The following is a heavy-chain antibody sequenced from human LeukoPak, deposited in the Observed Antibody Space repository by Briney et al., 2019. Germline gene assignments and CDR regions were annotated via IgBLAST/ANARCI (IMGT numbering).Heavy chain of an antibody. D-gene: IGHD3-16*01. CDR1: NGSFSGYY. CDR2: VNLDGDT. J-gene: IGHJ5*02. V-gene: IGHV4-34*01. CDR3: ARAAWNGGGGFDP. Sequence: SETLSLTCAVYNGSFSGYYWSWIRQSPGKGLEWFGEVNLDGDTNYNPSLRSRVTISIDTSKNHFSLNLRSVTAADTAVYNCARAAWNGGGGFDPWGQGTLVTVSS.